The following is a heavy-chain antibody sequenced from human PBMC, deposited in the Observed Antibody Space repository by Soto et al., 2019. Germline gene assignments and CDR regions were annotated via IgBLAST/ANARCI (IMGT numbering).Heavy chain of an antibody. CDR2: ISGSGNYT. CDR3: AREGINNYNEYYFDS. CDR1: GFTFSSYS. V-gene: IGHV3-21*01. J-gene: IGHJ4*02. Sequence: GGSLRLSCAASGFTFSSYSMNWVRQAPGEGLEWVSSISGSGNYTHYADFLRGRFTISRDNAKTSLYLQMNSLRAEDTAVYYCAREGINNYNEYYFDSWGQGTVVTVSS. D-gene: IGHD4-4*01.